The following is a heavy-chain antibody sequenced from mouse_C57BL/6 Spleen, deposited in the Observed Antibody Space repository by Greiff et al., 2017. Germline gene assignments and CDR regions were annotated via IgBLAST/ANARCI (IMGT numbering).Heavy chain of an antibody. CDR3: ARDVSDAVYYSMDY. CDR1: GYTFTSYW. J-gene: IGHJ4*01. V-gene: IGHV1-72*01. CDR2: IDPKSGGT. Sequence: VQLQQPGAELVKPGASVKLSCKASGYTFTSYWMHWVKQRPGRGLEWIGRIDPKSGGTKYNEKFKSKATLTVDKPSSTAYMQLSSLTSEDSAVXYCARDVSDAVYYSMDYWGQGTSVTVSS.